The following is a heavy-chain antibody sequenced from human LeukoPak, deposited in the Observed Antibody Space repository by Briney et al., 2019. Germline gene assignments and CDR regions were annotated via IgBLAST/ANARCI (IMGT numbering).Heavy chain of an antibody. CDR2: INPNSGGT. Sequence: ASVKVSCKASGYTFTGYYMHWVRQAPGQGLEWMGWINPNSGGTNYAQKFQGRVTMTRDTSISTAYMELSRLRSDDTAVYYCARAGTLIRYYFDYWGQGTLVTVSS. CDR1: GYTFTGYY. D-gene: IGHD1-1*01. CDR3: ARAGTLIRYYFDY. V-gene: IGHV1-2*02. J-gene: IGHJ4*02.